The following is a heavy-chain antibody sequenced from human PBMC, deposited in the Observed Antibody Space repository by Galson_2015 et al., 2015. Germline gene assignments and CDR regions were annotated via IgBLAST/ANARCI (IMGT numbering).Heavy chain of an antibody. CDR1: GFTFSSYW. Sequence: SLRLSCAASGFTFSSYWMHWVRHVPGKGLVWVSGINSEGRSTTYADSVKGRFTISRDNAKSTLFLQMDSLRAEDTAVYYCARDRTYCSSGSCYSYYYYYGMDVWGQGTTVTVSS. V-gene: IGHV3-74*01. D-gene: IGHD2-15*01. J-gene: IGHJ6*02. CDR2: INSEGRST. CDR3: ARDRTYCSSGSCYSYYYYYGMDV.